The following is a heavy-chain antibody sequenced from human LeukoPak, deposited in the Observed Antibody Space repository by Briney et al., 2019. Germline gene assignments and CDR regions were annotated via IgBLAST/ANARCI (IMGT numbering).Heavy chain of an antibody. V-gene: IGHV1-18*01. J-gene: IGHJ4*02. CDR2: ISGYNGNT. D-gene: IGHD6-13*01. CDR3: ARDVQEAAALDY. CDR1: GYSFSTYG. Sequence: ASVKVSCKASGYSFSTYGLSWVRQAPGQGLEWMGWISGYNGNTNYGQKFQGRVTMTTDTSTTTAYMELRSLRSDDTAVYYCARDVQEAAALDYWGPGTLVTVSS.